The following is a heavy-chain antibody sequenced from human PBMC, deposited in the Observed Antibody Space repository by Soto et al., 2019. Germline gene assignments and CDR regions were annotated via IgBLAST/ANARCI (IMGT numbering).Heavy chain of an antibody. J-gene: IGHJ4*02. V-gene: IGHV1-69*13. CDR1: GGTFSSYA. D-gene: IGHD6-19*01. CDR3: ARCPRRGYSSGWHR. CDR2: IIPIFGTA. Sequence: ASVKVSCKASGGTFSSYAISWVRQAPGQGLEWMGGIIPIFGTANYAQKFQGRVTITADESTSTAYMELSSLRSEDTAVYYCARCPRRGYSSGWHRWGQGTLVTVSS.